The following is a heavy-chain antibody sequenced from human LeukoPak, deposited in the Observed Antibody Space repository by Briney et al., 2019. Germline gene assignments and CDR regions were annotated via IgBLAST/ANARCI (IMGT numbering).Heavy chain of an antibody. Sequence: PGGSLRLSCAASGFTFSSYWMSRVRQAPGKGLEWVANIKQDGSEKYYVDSVKGRFTISRDNAKNSLYLQMNSLRAEDTAVYYCAKLRPGIAVAGRGFFDYWGQGTLVTVSS. V-gene: IGHV3-7*01. J-gene: IGHJ4*02. CDR1: GFTFSSYW. D-gene: IGHD6-19*01. CDR2: IKQDGSEK. CDR3: AKLRPGIAVAGRGFFDY.